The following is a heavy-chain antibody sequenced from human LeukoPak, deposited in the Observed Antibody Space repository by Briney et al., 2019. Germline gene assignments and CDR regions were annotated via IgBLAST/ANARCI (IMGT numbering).Heavy chain of an antibody. D-gene: IGHD7-27*01. Sequence: SETLSLTCTVSGGSISSSSYYWGWIRQPPGKGLEWIGSIYHSGSTYYNPSLKSRVTISVDTSKNQFSLKLSSVTAADTAVYYCARDPTSGYFDYWGQGTLVTVSS. J-gene: IGHJ4*02. CDR1: GGSISSSSYY. CDR3: ARDPTSGYFDY. CDR2: IYHSGST. V-gene: IGHV4-39*07.